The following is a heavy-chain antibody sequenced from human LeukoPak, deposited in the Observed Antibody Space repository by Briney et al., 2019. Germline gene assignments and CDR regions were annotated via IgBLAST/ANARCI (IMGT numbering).Heavy chain of an antibody. J-gene: IGHJ4*02. V-gene: IGHV4-59*01. CDR2: ISYSGNT. CDR1: GGSISSYY. Sequence: PSETLSLTCTVSGGSISSYYWSWMRQTPGKGLEWIGYISYSGNTNYNPSLKSRVTISLDTSKDQFSLKLTSVTAADTAVYYCARLGVTFDYWGQGTLVTVSS. CDR3: ARLGVTFDY. D-gene: IGHD2-21*02.